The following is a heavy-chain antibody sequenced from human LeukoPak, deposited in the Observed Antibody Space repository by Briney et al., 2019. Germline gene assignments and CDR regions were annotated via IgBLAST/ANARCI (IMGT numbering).Heavy chain of an antibody. CDR3: ASITMIVGNDAFDI. CDR1: GYTFTGYY. J-gene: IGHJ3*02. Sequence: GASVKVSCKASGYTFTGYYMHWVRQAPGQGLEWMGWINPNSGGTNYAQKFQGRVTMTRDTSIGTAYMELSRLRSDDTAVYYCASITMIVGNDAFDIWGQGTMVTVSS. D-gene: IGHD3-22*01. V-gene: IGHV1-2*02. CDR2: INPNSGGT.